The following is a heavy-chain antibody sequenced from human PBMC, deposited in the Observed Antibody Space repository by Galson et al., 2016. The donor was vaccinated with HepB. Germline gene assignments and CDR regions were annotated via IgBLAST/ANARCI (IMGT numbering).Heavy chain of an antibody. CDR1: GYSFISYG. D-gene: IGHD1-26*01. Sequence: SVKVSCKASGYSFISYGISWVRQARGQGLEWMGWISTYNGNTNYEQKFKGRVTLTADISTSTAQMELRSLRSDDTAVYYCARDGTLSGSYYHFYGMDVWGQGTLVIVSS. CDR2: ISTYNGNT. J-gene: IGHJ6*02. CDR3: ARDGTLSGSYYHFYGMDV. V-gene: IGHV1-18*01.